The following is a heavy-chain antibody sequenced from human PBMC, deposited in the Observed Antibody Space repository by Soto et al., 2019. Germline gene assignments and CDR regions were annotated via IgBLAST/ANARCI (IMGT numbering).Heavy chain of an antibody. J-gene: IGHJ4*02. D-gene: IGHD6-13*01. CDR2: ISYDGSNK. CDR3: ARSVQLVRSMRVVDY. Sequence: QVQLVEAGGGVVQPGRSLRLSCAASGFTFSSYAMHWVRQAPGKGLEWVAVISYDGSNKYYADSVKGRVTISRDNSKNTLYLQMNSLRAEDTAVYYCARSVQLVRSMRVVDYWGQGTLVTVSS. CDR1: GFTFSSYA. V-gene: IGHV3-30-3*01.